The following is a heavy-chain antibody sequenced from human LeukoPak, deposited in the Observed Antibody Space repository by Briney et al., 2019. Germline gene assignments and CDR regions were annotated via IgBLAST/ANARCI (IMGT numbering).Heavy chain of an antibody. V-gene: IGHV4-31*03. Sequence: SETLSLTCTVSGGSISSGGYYWSWIRQHPGKGLEWIGYIYYSGSTYYNPSLKSRVTISVDTSKNQFSLKLSSVTAADTVVYYCARDFRPLRAFDIWGQGTMVTVSS. D-gene: IGHD2-8*01. CDR3: ARDFRPLRAFDI. CDR1: GGSISSGGYY. J-gene: IGHJ3*02. CDR2: IYYSGST.